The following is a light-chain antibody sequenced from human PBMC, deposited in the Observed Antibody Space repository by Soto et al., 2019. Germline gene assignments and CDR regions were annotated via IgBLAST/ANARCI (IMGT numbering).Light chain of an antibody. Sequence: QSALTQPASVSGSPGQSITISCTGTSSDVGGYNYVSWYQQHPGKVPILMIYEVSNRPSGVSNRFSGSKSGNTASLTISGLQAEDEADYYCSSYTSSSAYVFGTGTQRTVL. V-gene: IGLV2-14*01. J-gene: IGLJ1*01. CDR2: EVS. CDR1: SSDVGGYNY. CDR3: SSYTSSSAYV.